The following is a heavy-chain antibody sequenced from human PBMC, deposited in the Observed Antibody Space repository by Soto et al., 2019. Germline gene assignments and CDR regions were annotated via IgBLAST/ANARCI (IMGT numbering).Heavy chain of an antibody. Sequence: EVQLLESGGGLVQPGGSLRLSCAASGFTFNTFEMSWVRQAPGRGLEWVSFISTDSSRAYSADAVKGRFTIPRDNSKHTLYLQMNSLTAEDTAVYACVKGGWLDFWGQGTLVTVSS. CDR1: GFTFNTFE. J-gene: IGHJ5*01. D-gene: IGHD3-16*01. V-gene: IGHV3-23*01. CDR3: VKGGWLDF. CDR2: ISTDSSRA.